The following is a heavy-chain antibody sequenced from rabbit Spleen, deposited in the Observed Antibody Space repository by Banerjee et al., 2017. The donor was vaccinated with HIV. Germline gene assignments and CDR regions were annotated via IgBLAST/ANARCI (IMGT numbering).Heavy chain of an antibody. CDR3: ASSEGFPYYTGYVYFDAFDP. V-gene: IGHV1S45*01. CDR2: IDTTDGDT. D-gene: IGHD6-1*01. J-gene: IGHJ2*01. CDR1: GFSFSSNW. Sequence: QEQLVESGGGLVKPGGTLTLTCTVSGFSFSSNWICWVRQAPGKGLEWIACIDTTDGDTDYANWPKGRFTISKASSTTVTLKMTSLTAADTATYFCASSEGFPYYTGYVYFDAFDPWGQGTLVTVS.